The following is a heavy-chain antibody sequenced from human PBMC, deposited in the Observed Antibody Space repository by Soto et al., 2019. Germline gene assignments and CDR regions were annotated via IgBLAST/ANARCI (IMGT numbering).Heavy chain of an antibody. V-gene: IGHV1-18*01. CDR3: ARAVTMVRGVIITSPGSGPPSFYGMDV. D-gene: IGHD3-10*01. Sequence: QVQLVQSGAEVKKPGASVKVSCKASGYTFTSYGISWVRQAPGQGLEWMGWISAYNGNTNYAQKLQGRVTMTTDTSTSTAYMELRSLRSDDRAVYYCARAVTMVRGVIITSPGSGPPSFYGMDVWGHGTTVTVSS. CDR1: GYTFTSYG. J-gene: IGHJ6*02. CDR2: ISAYNGNT.